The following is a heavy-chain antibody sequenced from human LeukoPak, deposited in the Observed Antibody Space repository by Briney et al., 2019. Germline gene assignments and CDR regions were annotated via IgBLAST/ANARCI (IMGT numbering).Heavy chain of an antibody. CDR2: IKEDGSEK. D-gene: IGHD4-23*01. CDR1: GFTFSSYW. J-gene: IGHJ4*02. Sequence: GGSLRLSCAASGFTFSSYWMSWVRQAPGKGLEWVANIKEDGSEKNYVDSVEGRFTISRENAKNSLYLQMNSLRAEDTAVYYCARDRGYSTFDYWGQGTLVTVSS. V-gene: IGHV3-7*01. CDR3: ARDRGYSTFDY.